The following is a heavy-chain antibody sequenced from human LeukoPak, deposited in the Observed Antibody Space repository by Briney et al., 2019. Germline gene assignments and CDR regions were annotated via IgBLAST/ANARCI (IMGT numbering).Heavy chain of an antibody. CDR2: ISWNSGSI. J-gene: IGHJ3*02. Sequence: GGSLRLSCAASGFTFDDYAMHWVRHAPGKGLEWVSGISWNSGSIGYADSVKGRFTISRDNAKNSLYLQMNSLRAEDTALYYCAKPDYGSGSYYGPGDAFDIWGQGTMVTVSS. D-gene: IGHD3-10*01. CDR1: GFTFDDYA. V-gene: IGHV3-9*01. CDR3: AKPDYGSGSYYGPGDAFDI.